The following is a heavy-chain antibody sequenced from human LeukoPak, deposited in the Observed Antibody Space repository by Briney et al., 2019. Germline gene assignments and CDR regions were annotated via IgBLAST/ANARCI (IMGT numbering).Heavy chain of an antibody. D-gene: IGHD3-22*01. Sequence: GGSLRLSCAASGFTFSSYAMSWVRQAPGKGLEWVSAISGSGGSTYYADSVKGRFTISRDNSKNTLYLQMNSLRAEDTAVYYCAKDRPWVTMIAVVITKDAFDIWGQGTMVTVSS. CDR1: GFTFSSYA. CDR2: ISGSGGST. J-gene: IGHJ3*02. CDR3: AKDRPWVTMIAVVITKDAFDI. V-gene: IGHV3-23*01.